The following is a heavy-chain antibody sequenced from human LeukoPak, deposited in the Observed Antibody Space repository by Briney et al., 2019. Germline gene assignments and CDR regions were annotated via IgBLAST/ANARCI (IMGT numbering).Heavy chain of an antibody. CDR2: IYYSGST. D-gene: IGHD6-19*01. CDR1: GGSISSSSYY. Sequence: PSETLSLTCTVSGGSISSSSYYWGWIRQPPGKGLEWIGSIYYSGSTYYNPSLKSRVTISVDTSKNQFSLKLSSVTAADTAVYYCARAGREIGSSGWYGGAANWFDPWGQGTLVTVSS. V-gene: IGHV4-39*01. J-gene: IGHJ5*02. CDR3: ARAGREIGSSGWYGGAANWFDP.